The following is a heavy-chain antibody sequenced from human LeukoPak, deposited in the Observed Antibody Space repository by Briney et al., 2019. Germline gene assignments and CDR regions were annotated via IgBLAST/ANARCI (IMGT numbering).Heavy chain of an antibody. V-gene: IGHV1-24*01. CDR3: ATVEGMTSHPRAGYFQH. CDR2: FDPEDGET. J-gene: IGHJ1*01. CDR1: GYTLTELS. D-gene: IGHD4-11*01. Sequence: ASVKVSCKVSGYTLTELSMHWVRQAPGKGLEWMGGFDPEDGETIYAQKFQGRVTMTEDTSTDTAYMELSSLRSEDTAVYYCATVEGMTSHPRAGYFQHWGQGTLVTVSS.